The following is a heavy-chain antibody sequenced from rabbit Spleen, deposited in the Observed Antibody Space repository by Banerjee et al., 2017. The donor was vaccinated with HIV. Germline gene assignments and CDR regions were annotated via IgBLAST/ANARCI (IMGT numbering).Heavy chain of an antibody. D-gene: IGHD8-1*01. CDR2: IDSGSSGFT. Sequence: QEQLEECGGGLVKPEGPLTLNCKASGFDLSSSYYMCCVRQAPGKGLEWIACIDSGSSGFTYFASWAKGRFTISKTSSTTVTLQMTSLTAADTATYFCARDSGSSFSSYGMDLWGPGTLVTVS. V-gene: IGHV1S45*01. J-gene: IGHJ6*01. CDR1: GFDLSSSYY. CDR3: ARDSGSSFSSYGMDL.